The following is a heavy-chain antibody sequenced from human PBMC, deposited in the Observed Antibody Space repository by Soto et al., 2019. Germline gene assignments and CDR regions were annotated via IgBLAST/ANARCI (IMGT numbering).Heavy chain of an antibody. V-gene: IGHV4-31*01. D-gene: IGHD6-13*01. J-gene: IGHJ4*02. CDR1: GGSINSGGYY. CDR2: IYYSGST. CDR3: ARAYLQSGYSSSWVFDS. Sequence: QVQLQESGPGLVKPSQTLSLICTVSGGSINSGGYYWSWIRQHPGKGLEWIGYIYYSGSTYYTPFLRSLVTISAGASENQFSLKLSSVTAADTAVYFCARAYLQSGYSSSWVFDSWGQGTLVNVSS.